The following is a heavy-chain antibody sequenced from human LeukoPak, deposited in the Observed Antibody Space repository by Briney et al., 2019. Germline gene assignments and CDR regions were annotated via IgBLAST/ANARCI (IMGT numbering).Heavy chain of an antibody. D-gene: IGHD5-18*01. V-gene: IGHV1-18*01. Sequence: VSVKVSCKASGYTFASYGISWLRQAPGQGLEWVGWVSAHSGNTKYAERVQGRASMTADTSTSTAYMELRSLRSDDTALYYCARVSCGYNCHYAMDVWGQGTTVTVSS. CDR3: ARVSCGYNCHYAMDV. J-gene: IGHJ6*02. CDR1: GYTFASYG. CDR2: VSAHSGNT.